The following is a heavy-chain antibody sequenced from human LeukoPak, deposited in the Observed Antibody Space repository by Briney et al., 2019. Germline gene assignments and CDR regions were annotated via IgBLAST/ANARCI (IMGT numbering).Heavy chain of an antibody. J-gene: IGHJ4*02. CDR1: GFTVSSNY. CDR2: IYSGGIT. D-gene: IGHD2-15*01. Sequence: GGSLRLSYAASGFTVSSNYMSWVRQAPGKGLEWVSVIYSGGITYYADSVKGRFTISRDNSKNTLYLQMNSLRAEDTAVYYCARGGSTYPFDYWGQGTLVNVSS. V-gene: IGHV3-53*01. CDR3: ARGGSTYPFDY.